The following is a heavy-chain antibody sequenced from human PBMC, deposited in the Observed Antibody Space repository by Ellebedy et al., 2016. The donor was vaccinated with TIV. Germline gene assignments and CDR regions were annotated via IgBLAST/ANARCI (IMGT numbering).Heavy chain of an antibody. Sequence: GESLKISCAASGFTLSSYWMGWVRQAPGKGLEWVANINQDGSEKYYVDSVKGRFSISRDNAKNSLYLKMNSLRAEDTAVYYCARAVGGSSSLWGQGTLVTVSS. CDR1: GFTLSSYW. V-gene: IGHV3-7*03. J-gene: IGHJ4*02. CDR3: ARAVGGSSSL. CDR2: INQDGSEK. D-gene: IGHD6-13*01.